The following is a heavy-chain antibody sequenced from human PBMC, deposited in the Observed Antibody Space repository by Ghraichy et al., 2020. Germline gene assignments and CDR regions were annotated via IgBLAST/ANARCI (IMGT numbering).Heavy chain of an antibody. CDR1: GGTFSSYA. CDR2: IIPIFGTA. CDR3: ARPGAYRDFWSPRNNYYYYGMDV. V-gene: IGHV1-69*13. Sequence: SVKVSCKASGGTFSSYAISWVRQAPGQGLEWMGGIIPIFGTANYAQKFQGRVTITADESTSTAYMELSSLRSEDTAVYYCARPGAYRDFWSPRNNYYYYGMDVWGQGTTVTVSS. D-gene: IGHD3-3*01. J-gene: IGHJ6*02.